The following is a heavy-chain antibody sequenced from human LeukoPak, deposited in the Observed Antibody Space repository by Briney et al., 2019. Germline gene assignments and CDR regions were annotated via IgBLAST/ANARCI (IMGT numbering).Heavy chain of an antibody. J-gene: IGHJ4*02. V-gene: IGHV1-18*01. D-gene: IGHD5-12*01. CDR3: ARDCGYQCLFDY. Sequence: ASVKVSCKASGYTFTNYGISWVRQAPGQGLEWMGWISGYNGNTNYAQKSQGRVTMTTDTSTNAAHTELRSLRSDDTAVYYCARDCGYQCLFDYWGQGTLVTVSS. CDR2: ISGYNGNT. CDR1: GYTFTNYG.